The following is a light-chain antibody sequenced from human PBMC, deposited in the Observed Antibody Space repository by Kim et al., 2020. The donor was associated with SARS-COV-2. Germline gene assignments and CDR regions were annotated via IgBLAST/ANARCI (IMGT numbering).Light chain of an antibody. CDR1: RTNIGSNV. Sequence: GRRVPIAGSGSRTNIGSNVVTWYQQLPGTAPKLLMYSNDYRPSGVPDRFSGSKSGTSASLAISGLQSEDEADYYCVAWDDSLNGSVFGGGTQLTVL. V-gene: IGLV1-44*01. CDR3: VAWDDSLNGSV. J-gene: IGLJ3*02. CDR2: SND.